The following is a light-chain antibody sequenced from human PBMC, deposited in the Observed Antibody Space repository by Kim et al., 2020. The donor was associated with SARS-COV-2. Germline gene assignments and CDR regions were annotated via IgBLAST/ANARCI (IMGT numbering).Light chain of an antibody. CDR3: QQYGGSPLWT. V-gene: IGKV3-20*01. Sequence: PGVRATLACRASESVASSYLVWYQHKPGEAPRLLIYGASNRATGMLDRFSGSGSGTDFTLTIRRLEPEDVAVYYCQQYGGSPLWTFGQGTKVDIK. CDR2: GAS. J-gene: IGKJ1*01. CDR1: ESVASSY.